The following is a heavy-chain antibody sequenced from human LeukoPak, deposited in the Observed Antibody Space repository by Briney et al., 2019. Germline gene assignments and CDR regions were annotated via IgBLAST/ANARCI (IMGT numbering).Heavy chain of an antibody. CDR2: IYHSGST. V-gene: IGHV4-30-4*08. CDR1: GGSNSSGDYY. CDR3: ARVFSGDFWSNHYFDY. J-gene: IGHJ4*02. Sequence: SETLSLTCTVSGGSNSSGDYYWSWIRQPPEKGLEWIGYIYHSGSTYYNPSLKSRVTMSVDTSKNQFSLKLSSVTAADTAVYYCARVFSGDFWSNHYFDYWGQGTLVTVSS. D-gene: IGHD3-3*01.